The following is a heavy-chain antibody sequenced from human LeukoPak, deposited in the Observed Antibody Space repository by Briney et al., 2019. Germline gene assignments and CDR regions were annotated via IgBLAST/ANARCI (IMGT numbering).Heavy chain of an antibody. CDR3: ARHLSGVTGYTYGRGIDY. CDR1: GFTFTTYW. J-gene: IGHJ4*02. D-gene: IGHD5-18*01. Sequence: PGGSLRLSCAASGFTFTTYWMSWVRQAPGKGLEWAANIKQDGTEKYYVDSVKGRFTISRDNAKTSLYLQMNTLRAEDTAVYYCARHLSGVTGYTYGRGIDYWGQGTLVTVSS. CDR2: IKQDGTEK. V-gene: IGHV3-7*01.